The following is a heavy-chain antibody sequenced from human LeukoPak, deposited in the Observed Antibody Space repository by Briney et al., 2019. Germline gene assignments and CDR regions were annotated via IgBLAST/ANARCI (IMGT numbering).Heavy chain of an antibody. CDR2: INSDGSST. V-gene: IGHV3-74*01. CDR1: GFTFSSYW. CDR3: ARVWGDYYDSSGLTFDP. Sequence: GGSLRLSCAASGFTFSSYWMHWVRQAPGKGPVWVSRINSDGSSTSYADSVKGRFTISRDNAKNTLYLQMNSLRAEDTAVYYCARVWGDYYDSSGLTFDPWGQGTLVTVSS. D-gene: IGHD3-22*01. J-gene: IGHJ5*02.